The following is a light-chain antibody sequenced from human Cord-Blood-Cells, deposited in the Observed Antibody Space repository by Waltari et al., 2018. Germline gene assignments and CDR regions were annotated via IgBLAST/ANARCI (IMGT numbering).Light chain of an antibody. CDR1: SSNIGSNY. J-gene: IGLJ3*02. CDR3: AAWDDSLSGRV. V-gene: IGLV1-47*01. Sequence: QSVLTQPPSASGTPGQRVTISCSGSSSNIGSNYVYWYQQLPGTAPKLLIYRNNQRASGVPARFSGSKSGTSASLAISGLRSEDEADYYCAAWDDSLSGRVFGGGTKLTVL. CDR2: RNN.